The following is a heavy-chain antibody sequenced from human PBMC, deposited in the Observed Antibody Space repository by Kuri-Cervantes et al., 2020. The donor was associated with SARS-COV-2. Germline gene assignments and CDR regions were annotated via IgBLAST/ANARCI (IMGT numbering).Heavy chain of an antibody. V-gene: IGHV4-34*01. Sequence: SQTLSLTCAVYGGSFSGYYWSWIRQPPGKGLEWIGEINHSGSTNYNPSLKRRVTISVDTSKNQFSLKLSSVTAADTAVYYCARGAKVGASPFDYWGQGTLVTVSS. D-gene: IGHD1-26*01. J-gene: IGHJ4*02. CDR1: GGSFSGYY. CDR2: INHSGST. CDR3: ARGAKVGASPFDY.